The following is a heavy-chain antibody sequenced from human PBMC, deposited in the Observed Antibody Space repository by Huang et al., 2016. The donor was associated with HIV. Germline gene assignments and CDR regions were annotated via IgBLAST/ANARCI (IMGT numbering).Heavy chain of an antibody. D-gene: IGHD6-13*01. CDR2: ISYDGKTK. Sequence: QVQLVESGGGVVQPGRSLRISCAASGFTFSLYGMHWVRQAPGKGLEWVAGISYDGKTKYYADSVKGRFTISRENSKTTLYLQMNRLRVEDTALYYCAKGGSAAAVLDFWGQGTLVTVSS. J-gene: IGHJ4*02. CDR1: GFTFSLYG. CDR3: AKGGSAAAVLDF. V-gene: IGHV3-30*18.